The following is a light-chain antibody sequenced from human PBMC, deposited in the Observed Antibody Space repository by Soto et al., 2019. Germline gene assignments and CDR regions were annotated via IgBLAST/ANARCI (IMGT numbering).Light chain of an antibody. Sequence: QTVVTQPPSASGTPGQRVNISCSGSSSNIGSNYVYWYQQLPGTAPKLLIYRNNQRPSGVPDRFSGSKSGTSASLAISGLRSEDEADYYCAAWDDSLSGVVFGGGPKVTVL. V-gene: IGLV1-47*01. CDR1: SSNIGSNY. CDR3: AAWDDSLSGVV. CDR2: RNN. J-gene: IGLJ2*01.